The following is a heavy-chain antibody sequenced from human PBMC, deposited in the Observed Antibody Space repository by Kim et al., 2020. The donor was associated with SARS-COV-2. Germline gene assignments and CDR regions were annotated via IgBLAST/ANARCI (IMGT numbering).Heavy chain of an antibody. D-gene: IGHD2-15*01. V-gene: IGHV1-3*01. Sequence: NTGYYQKFQGGLTITRDTSATTAYMDLSGLRSEDTAVYYCAREALGGSFDYWGQGTLVTVSS. J-gene: IGHJ4*02. CDR2: NT. CDR3: AREALGGSFDY.